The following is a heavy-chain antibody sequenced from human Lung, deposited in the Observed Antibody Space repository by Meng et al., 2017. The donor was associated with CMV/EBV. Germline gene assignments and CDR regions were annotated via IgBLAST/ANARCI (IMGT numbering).Heavy chain of an antibody. D-gene: IGHD3-22*01. CDR3: AREAAGDYDSSGPVDY. J-gene: IGHJ4*02. V-gene: IGHV4-34*01. Sequence: GSLRLSCAVSGGSFSHNYWSWIRQPPGKGLEWIGEVNHRGSSNYNPSLMSRVTISVDTSKKQCSLKMSSVTAADTAVYYCAREAAGDYDSSGPVDYWGQGTLVTGSS. CDR1: GGSFSHNY. CDR2: VNHRGSS.